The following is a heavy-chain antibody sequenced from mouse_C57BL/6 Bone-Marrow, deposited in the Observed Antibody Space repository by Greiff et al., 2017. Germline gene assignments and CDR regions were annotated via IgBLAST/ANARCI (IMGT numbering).Heavy chain of an antibody. CDR3: AREELLRLYYFDY. CDR2: IYPGSGNT. CDR1: GYTFTDYY. J-gene: IGHJ2*01. Sequence: QVQLQQSGAELVRPGASVKLSCKASGYTFTDYYINWVKQRPGQGLEWIARIYPGSGNTYYNEKFKGKATLTAEKSSSTAYMQLSSLTSEDSAVYFCAREELLRLYYFDYWGQGTTLTVSS. D-gene: IGHD1-1*01. V-gene: IGHV1-76*01.